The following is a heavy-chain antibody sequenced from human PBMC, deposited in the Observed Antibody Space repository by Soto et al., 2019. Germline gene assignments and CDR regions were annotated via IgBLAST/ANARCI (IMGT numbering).Heavy chain of an antibody. CDR2: ISAYNGNT. J-gene: IGHJ4*02. Sequence: QVQLVQSGAEVKKPGASVKVSCKASGYTFTSYGISWVRQAPGQGLEWMGWISAYNGNTNYAQKLQGRVTMTTDTSTSTAYMELRSLRSDDTAVYYCARDERPWGNGDPPPFDYWGQGTLVTVSS. V-gene: IGHV1-18*01. D-gene: IGHD4-17*01. CDR1: GYTFTSYG. CDR3: ARDERPWGNGDPPPFDY.